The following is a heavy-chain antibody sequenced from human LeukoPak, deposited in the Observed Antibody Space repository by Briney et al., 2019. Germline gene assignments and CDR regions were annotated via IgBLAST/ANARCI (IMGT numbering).Heavy chain of an antibody. D-gene: IGHD2-2*01. Sequence: SETLSLTCAVYGGSFSGYYWSWIRQPPGKGLEWIGEINHSGRTNYNPSLKSRVTISVDTSKNQFSLKLSSVTAADTAVYYCARGPIVVVPAAIGYYYYGMDVWGKGTTVTVSS. CDR3: ARGPIVVVPAAIGYYYYGMDV. CDR1: GGSFSGYY. J-gene: IGHJ6*04. CDR2: INHSGRT. V-gene: IGHV4-34*01.